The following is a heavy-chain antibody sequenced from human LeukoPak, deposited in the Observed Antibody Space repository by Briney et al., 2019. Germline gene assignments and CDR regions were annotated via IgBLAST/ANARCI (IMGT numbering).Heavy chain of an antibody. CDR2: ISTYNGNI. CDR1: GYTFTTYG. Sequence: ASVKVSCKASGYTFTTYGISWVRQAPGQGLEWMGWISTYNGNINYAQKVQGRVTMTTDTSTSTAYMELRNLRSDDTAVYYCARDKRVAVAGTYIYYYYMDVWGNGTTVTISS. CDR3: ARDKRVAVAGTYIYYYYMDV. V-gene: IGHV1-18*01. D-gene: IGHD6-19*01. J-gene: IGHJ6*03.